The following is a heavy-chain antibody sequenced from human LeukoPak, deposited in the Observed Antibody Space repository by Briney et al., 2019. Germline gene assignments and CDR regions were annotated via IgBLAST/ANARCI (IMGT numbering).Heavy chain of an antibody. D-gene: IGHD2-15*01. CDR3: ARVGYCSGDRCYLHFDY. CDR2: INPNSGGT. CDR1: GYTFTGYY. Sequence: ASVKVSCKASGYTFTGYYMHWVRQAPGQGLEWMGWINPNSGGTNYAQKFQGWATMTRDTSITTVYMELNRLTSDDTALYYCARVGYCSGDRCYLHFDYWGQGTLVTVSS. J-gene: IGHJ4*02. V-gene: IGHV1-2*04.